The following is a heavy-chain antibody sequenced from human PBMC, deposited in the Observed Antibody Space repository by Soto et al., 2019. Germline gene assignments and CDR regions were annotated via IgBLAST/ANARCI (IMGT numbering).Heavy chain of an antibody. J-gene: IGHJ4*02. CDR1: GGSVNSGNYY. CDR3: ARGPHIDMIVVDAGGFDY. V-gene: IGHV4-61*01. Sequence: PSETLSLTCTVSGGSVNSGNYYWSWIRQPPGKELEWIGNIYNTGGANYNPSLKSRVTMSLHTPKNQFSLKLSSVTAADTAVYYCARGPHIDMIVVDAGGFDYWGQGTLVTVSS. D-gene: IGHD3-22*01. CDR2: IYNTGGA.